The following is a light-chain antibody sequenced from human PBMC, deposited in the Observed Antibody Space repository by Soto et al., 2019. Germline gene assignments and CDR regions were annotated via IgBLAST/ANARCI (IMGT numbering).Light chain of an antibody. CDR3: QQHSNWPPYT. CDR1: RSVSSY. J-gene: IGKJ2*01. V-gene: IGKV3-11*01. CDR2: DAS. Sequence: EIVLTQSPATLSLSPGERATLSCRASRSVSSYLAWYQQKPGQAPRLLIYDASNRATGIPARFSGSGSGTDFTLTISSLEPEDFAVYYCQQHSNWPPYTFGQGTKLEIK.